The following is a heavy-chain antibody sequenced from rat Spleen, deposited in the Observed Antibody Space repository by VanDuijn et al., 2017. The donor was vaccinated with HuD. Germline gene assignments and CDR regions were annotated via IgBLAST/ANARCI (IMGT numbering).Heavy chain of an antibody. Sequence: EVQLVESGGGLVQPGRSLKLSCAASGFTFSDYYMAWVRQAPTKGLEWVASISTSGSRTYYPDSVKGRFTISRDNAKSSLYLQMNSLKSEDTATYYCARHENSGTGGQGVMVTVSS. D-gene: IGHD4-3*01. V-gene: IGHV5-25*01. CDR3: ARHENSGT. CDR2: ISTSGSRT. CDR1: GFTFSDYY. J-gene: IGHJ2*01.